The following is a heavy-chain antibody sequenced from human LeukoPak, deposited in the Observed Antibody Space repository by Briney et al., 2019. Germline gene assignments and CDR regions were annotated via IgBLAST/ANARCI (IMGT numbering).Heavy chain of an antibody. CDR2: IYWDDDK. J-gene: IGHJ4*02. CDR1: GFSLRTRGVG. D-gene: IGHD3-22*01. CDR3: ARGTYFYDSSGYYYASYYFDY. Sequence: KESGPTLVKPTQTLTLTCTFSGFSLRTRGVGVGWIRQPPGKALEWLALIYWDDDKRYSPSLESRLTITKDTSKNQVVLTMTNMDPEDTATYYCARGTYFYDSSGYYYASYYFDYWGQGTLVTVSS. V-gene: IGHV2-5*02.